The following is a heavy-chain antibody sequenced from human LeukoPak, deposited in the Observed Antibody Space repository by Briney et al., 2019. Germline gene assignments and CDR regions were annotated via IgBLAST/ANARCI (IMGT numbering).Heavy chain of an antibody. V-gene: IGHV1-2*02. D-gene: IGHD2-2*01. CDR2: INPNSGGT. CDR1: GYTFTGYY. Sequence: ASVKVSCKASGYTFTGYYMHWVRQAPGQGLEWMGWINPNSGGTNYAQKFQGRVTMTRDTSISTAYMELSRLRSGDTAVYYCASNGDCSSTSCPYYYYYYMDVWGKGTTVTISS. J-gene: IGHJ6*03. CDR3: ASNGDCSSTSCPYYYYYYMDV.